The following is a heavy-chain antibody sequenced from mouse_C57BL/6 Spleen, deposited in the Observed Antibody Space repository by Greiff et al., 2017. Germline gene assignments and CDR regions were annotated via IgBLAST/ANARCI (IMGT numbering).Heavy chain of an antibody. CDR3: AREGGGYAMDY. V-gene: IGHV1-20*01. J-gene: IGHJ4*01. CDR2: INPYNGDT. Sequence: VQLKQSGPELVKPGDSVTISCKASGYSFTGYFMNWVMQSHGKSLEWIGRINPYNGDTFYNQKFKGKATLTVDKTSSTAHMELRSLSSEDSAVYYCAREGGGYAMDYWGQGTSVTVSS. CDR1: GYSFTGYF.